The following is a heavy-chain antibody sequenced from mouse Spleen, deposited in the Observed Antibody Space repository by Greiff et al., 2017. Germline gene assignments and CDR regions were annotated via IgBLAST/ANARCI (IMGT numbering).Heavy chain of an antibody. D-gene: IGHD1-1*01. CDR1: GYTFTSYG. CDR2: IYPRSGNT. CDR3: ARYPLYYGSSYEAMDY. Sequence: QVQLKESGAELARPGASVKLSCKASGYTFTSYGISWVKQRTGQGLEWIGEIYPRSGNTYYNEKFKGKATLTADKSSSTAYMELRSLTSEDSAVYFCARYPLYYGSSYEAMDYWGQGTSVTVSS. V-gene: IGHV1-81*01. J-gene: IGHJ4*01.